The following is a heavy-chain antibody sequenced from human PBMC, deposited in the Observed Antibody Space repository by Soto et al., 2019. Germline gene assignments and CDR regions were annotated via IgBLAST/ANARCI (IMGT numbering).Heavy chain of an antibody. Sequence: VGSLRLSCAASGFTFSSYGMHWVRQAPGKGLEWVAVISYDGSNKYYADSVKGRFTISRDNSKNTLYLQMNSLRAEDTAVYYCAKDSIVVVPAASMYYYGMDVWGQGTTVTVSS. J-gene: IGHJ6*02. V-gene: IGHV3-30*18. CDR2: ISYDGSNK. CDR3: AKDSIVVVPAASMYYYGMDV. D-gene: IGHD2-2*01. CDR1: GFTFSSYG.